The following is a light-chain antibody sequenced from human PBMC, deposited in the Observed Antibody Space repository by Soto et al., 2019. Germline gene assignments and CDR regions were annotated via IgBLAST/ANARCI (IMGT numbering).Light chain of an antibody. CDR3: QQSYSTPPYT. Sequence: DIQGTQSPSSLPASVGDRISITCRASQSIGTYLSWYQQKPGKAPKLLIYGASNLQSGVPSRFSGSGSGTDFTLTISSLQPEDFATYYCQQSYSTPPYTFG. CDR2: GAS. J-gene: IGKJ2*01. CDR1: QSIGTY. V-gene: IGKV1-39*01.